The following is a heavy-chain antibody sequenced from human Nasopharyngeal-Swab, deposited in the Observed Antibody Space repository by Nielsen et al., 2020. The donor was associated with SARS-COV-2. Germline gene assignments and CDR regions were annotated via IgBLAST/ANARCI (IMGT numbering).Heavy chain of an antibody. J-gene: IGHJ4*02. CDR2: ISGSSSAM. D-gene: IGHD3-22*01. V-gene: IGHV3-48*04. Sequence: WIRQPPGKGLEWVSYISGSSSAMFYADSVRGRFIISRDNAKNSLYLQMNSLRAEDTAVYYCSRANYYDDYWGQGTLVTVSS. CDR3: SRANYYDDY.